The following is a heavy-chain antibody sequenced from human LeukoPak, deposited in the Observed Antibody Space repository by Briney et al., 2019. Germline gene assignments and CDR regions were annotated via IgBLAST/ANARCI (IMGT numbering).Heavy chain of an antibody. CDR3: ARDTSPMVSPFDC. J-gene: IGHJ4*02. D-gene: IGHD5-18*01. Sequence: ASVKVSCKASGYTFNSHGISWVRQAPGQGLEWMGLISAYNGEKDFAQNFQGRLTMTTDTSTSTAYMELRSLRSDDTAVYYCARDTSPMVSPFDCWGQGTLVTVSS. CDR2: ISAYNGEK. V-gene: IGHV1-18*01. CDR1: GYTFNSHG.